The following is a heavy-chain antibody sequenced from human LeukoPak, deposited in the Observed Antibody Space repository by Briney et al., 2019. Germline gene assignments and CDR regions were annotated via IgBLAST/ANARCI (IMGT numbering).Heavy chain of an antibody. Sequence: GASVKVSCKASGYTFTSYGISWVRQAPGQGLEWMGWINPNSGGTNYAQKFQGRVTMTRDTSISTAYMELSRLRSDDTAVYYCARGGAGGGSYSIDYWGQGTLVTVSS. CDR2: INPNSGGT. V-gene: IGHV1-2*02. D-gene: IGHD1-26*01. CDR3: ARGGAGGGSYSIDY. J-gene: IGHJ4*02. CDR1: GYTFTSYG.